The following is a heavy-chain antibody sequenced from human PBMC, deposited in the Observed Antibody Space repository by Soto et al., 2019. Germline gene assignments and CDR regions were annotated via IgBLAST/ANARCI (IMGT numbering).Heavy chain of an antibody. V-gene: IGHV1-69*06. CDR2: IIPIFGTA. Sequence: SVEVFCKASGGTFSSYAISWVRQAPGQGLEWMGGIIPIFGTANYAQKFQGRVTITADKSTSTAYMELSSLRSEDTAVYYCARSPRVVVPAAIGRFDPWGQGTLVTVSS. CDR3: ARSPRVVVPAAIGRFDP. J-gene: IGHJ5*02. D-gene: IGHD2-2*01. CDR1: GGTFSSYA.